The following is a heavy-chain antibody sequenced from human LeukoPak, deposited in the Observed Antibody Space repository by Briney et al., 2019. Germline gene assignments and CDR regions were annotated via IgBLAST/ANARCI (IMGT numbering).Heavy chain of an antibody. Sequence: PSETLSLTCTVSGGSISSYYWSWIRQPPGKGLEWIGYIYYSGSTNYNPSLKSRVTISVDMSKNQFSLKLSSVTAADTAVYYCARLSIRRRGGAFDIWGQETMVTVSS. V-gene: IGHV4-59*08. CDR3: ARLSIRRRGGAFDI. J-gene: IGHJ3*02. D-gene: IGHD2-21*01. CDR2: IYYSGST. CDR1: GGSISSYY.